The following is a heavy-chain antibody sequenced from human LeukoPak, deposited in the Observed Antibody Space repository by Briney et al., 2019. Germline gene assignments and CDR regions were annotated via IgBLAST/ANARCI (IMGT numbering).Heavy chain of an antibody. Sequence: GGSLRLSCAASGFTFSSYAMHWVRQAPGKGLEWVAVISYDGSNKYYADSVKGRFTISRDNSKNTLYLQMNSLRAEDTAVYYCARDWVAVVGTGFVDYWGQGTLVTVSS. CDR2: ISYDGSNK. CDR1: GFTFSSYA. J-gene: IGHJ4*02. CDR3: ARDWVAVVGTGFVDY. D-gene: IGHD6-19*01. V-gene: IGHV3-30-3*01.